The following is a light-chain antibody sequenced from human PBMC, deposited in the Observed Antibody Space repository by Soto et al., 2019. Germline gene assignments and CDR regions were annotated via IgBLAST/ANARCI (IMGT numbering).Light chain of an antibody. J-gene: IGLJ3*02. CDR2: RNN. Sequence: SVLTQPPSASGTPGQKVTISCSGSSSNIGSNFVSWYQQLPGTAPKLLIYRNNQRPSGVPDRFSGSKSGTSASLAISGLRSEDEADYYCAAWDDSLSGHWVFGGGTKLTVL. CDR3: AAWDDSLSGHWV. V-gene: IGLV1-47*01. CDR1: SSNIGSNF.